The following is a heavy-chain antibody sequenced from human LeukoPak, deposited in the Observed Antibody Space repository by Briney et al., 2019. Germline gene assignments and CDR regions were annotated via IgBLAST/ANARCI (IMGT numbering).Heavy chain of an antibody. CDR3: AIRTHVDIVATLGERVKKGLDY. V-gene: IGHV1-8*01. J-gene: IGHJ4*02. CDR1: GYTFTSYD. D-gene: IGHD5-12*01. CDR2: MNPNRGNT. Sequence: GASVKVSCKASGYTFTSYDINWLRQATGQGLEWMGWMNPNRGNTGYAQKFQGRVTMTRNTSMSTAYMELSSLRSEDTAVYYCAIRTHVDIVATLGERVKKGLDYWGQGTPVTVSS.